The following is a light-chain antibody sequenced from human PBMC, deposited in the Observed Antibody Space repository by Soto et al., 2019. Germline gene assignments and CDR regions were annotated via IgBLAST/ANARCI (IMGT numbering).Light chain of an antibody. Sequence: IALTQSPDTLSLSPLKSHTLYGNRSQNISSHLISYQQKPGQAPRLLIYDVSNRATGIPARFSGSGSGTDFTLTISSLEPEDFAVYYCQQRSNWPGTFGQGTKVDIK. CDR1: QNISSH. CDR2: DVS. V-gene: IGKV3-11*01. CDR3: QQRSNWPGT. J-gene: IGKJ1*01.